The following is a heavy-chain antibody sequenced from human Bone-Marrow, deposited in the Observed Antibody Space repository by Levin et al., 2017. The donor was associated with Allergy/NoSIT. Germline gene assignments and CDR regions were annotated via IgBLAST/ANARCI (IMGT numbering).Heavy chain of an antibody. Sequence: GESLKISCAASEFTFSSYAMHWVRQAPGKGLQWVAVISYDGNNKYSTDSVKGRFTISRDNSKNTLYLQMNSLRPEDTAMYHCARGKRSGSGWGDVFDIWGQGTVVTVSS. V-gene: IGHV3-30-3*01. D-gene: IGHD2-15*01. J-gene: IGHJ3*02. CDR3: ARGKRSGSGWGDVFDI. CDR2: ISYDGNNK. CDR1: EFTFSSYA.